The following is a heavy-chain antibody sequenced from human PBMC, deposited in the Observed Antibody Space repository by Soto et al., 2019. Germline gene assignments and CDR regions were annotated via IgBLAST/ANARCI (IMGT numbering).Heavy chain of an antibody. Sequence: EVLLLESGGGLVQPGESLRLSCAVSGFIFGNYMMTWVRQAPGKGLEWVSTIRDSGDSTYYADSVTGRFTISRDNYKNTLYLQRDSLGAEDTAVYYCAPHVYCSGGSCHYDAFDIRGQGAMVTVSS. CDR3: APHVYCSGGSCHYDAFDI. D-gene: IGHD2-15*01. CDR1: GFIFGNYM. J-gene: IGHJ3*02. CDR2: IRDSGDST. V-gene: IGHV3-23*01.